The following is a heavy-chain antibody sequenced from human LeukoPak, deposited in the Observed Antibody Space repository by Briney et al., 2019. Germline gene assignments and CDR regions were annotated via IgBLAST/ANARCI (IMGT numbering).Heavy chain of an antibody. CDR2: IRYDASNK. D-gene: IGHD5-24*01. Sequence: PGGSLRLSCAASGFSFSTYGMHWVRQAPGKGLEWVTFIRYDASNKYYADSVKGRFTISRDNSKNTLYLQMDSLRPEDTAVYYCAKDRLDNAWYFDFGGRGTLVTVSS. V-gene: IGHV3-30*02. CDR1: GFSFSTYG. J-gene: IGHJ2*01. CDR3: AKDRLDNAWYFDF.